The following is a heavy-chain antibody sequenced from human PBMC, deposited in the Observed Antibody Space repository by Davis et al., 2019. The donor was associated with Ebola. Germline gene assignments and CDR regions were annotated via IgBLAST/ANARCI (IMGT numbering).Heavy chain of an antibody. CDR3: ARTTKTNIEDSGLGYNSFDS. D-gene: IGHD2/OR15-2a*01. V-gene: IGHV4-34*01. CDR1: GGSFSDYF. CDR2: ISHHNGDA. Sequence: MPSETLSLTCAVYGGSFSDYFWSWIRQPPEKGLEWIGAISHHNGDANYNPSLRSRVAISVDSSKKQFSLKITSVTAADTATYYCARTTKTNIEDSGLGYNSFDSWGQGVLVSVSS. J-gene: IGHJ5*01.